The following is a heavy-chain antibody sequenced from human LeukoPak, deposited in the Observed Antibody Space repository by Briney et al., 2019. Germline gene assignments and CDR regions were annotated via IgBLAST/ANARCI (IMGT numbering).Heavy chain of an antibody. Sequence: GGSLRLSCAASGFTFSSYAISWVRQAPGKGLEWVSAISGSGGSTYYADSVKGRFTISRDNSKNTLYLQMNSLRAEDTAVYYCAKDKLAYCSGGSCYYFDYWGQGTLVTVSS. D-gene: IGHD2-15*01. J-gene: IGHJ4*02. CDR1: GFTFSSYA. CDR3: AKDKLAYCSGGSCYYFDY. CDR2: ISGSGGST. V-gene: IGHV3-23*01.